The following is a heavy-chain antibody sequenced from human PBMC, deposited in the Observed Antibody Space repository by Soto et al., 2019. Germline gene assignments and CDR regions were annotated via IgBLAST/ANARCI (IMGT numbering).Heavy chain of an antibody. V-gene: IGHV4-4*08. CDR3: SRYRREAVAGYTLDN. Sequence: PSETLSLTCTVSGGSISSNYWTWIRQPPGKGLEWIGYVYTSGSTNSNPSLKSRVTISEDTSKSQFSLKVNSMTAADTAVYYCSRYRREAVAGYTLDNWGQGILVTVSS. CDR1: GGSISSNY. CDR2: VYTSGST. D-gene: IGHD6-13*01. J-gene: IGHJ4*02.